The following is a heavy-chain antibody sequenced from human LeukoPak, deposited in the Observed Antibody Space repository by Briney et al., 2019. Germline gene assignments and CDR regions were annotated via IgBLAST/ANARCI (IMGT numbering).Heavy chain of an antibody. V-gene: IGHV4-30-4*01. D-gene: IGHD5-24*01. Sequence: SETLSLTCTVSGGLTSSGDYFWSWLRQSPGNGLEWIGQLYHSGTTLYSPSLKSRLSISIHTSKNQFSLRLSSVTAADTAVYFCASLSVWELATHPGGSFDYWGRGLLVIVSS. CDR3: ASLSVWELATHPGGSFDY. CDR1: GGLTSSGDYF. J-gene: IGHJ4*02. CDR2: LYHSGTT.